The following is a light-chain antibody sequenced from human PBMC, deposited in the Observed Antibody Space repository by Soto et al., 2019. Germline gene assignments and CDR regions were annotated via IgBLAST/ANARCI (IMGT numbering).Light chain of an antibody. J-gene: IGKJ3*01. CDR1: QSVSSY. CDR3: QHQFT. V-gene: IGKV3-11*01. CDR2: DAS. Sequence: EIVLTQSPATLSLSPGERATLSCRASQSVSSYLAWYQQKPGQAPRLLIYDASNRATGIPARFSGSGSGTDCTLTISSLEPEDVAVYYCQHQFTFGPGTKVDIK.